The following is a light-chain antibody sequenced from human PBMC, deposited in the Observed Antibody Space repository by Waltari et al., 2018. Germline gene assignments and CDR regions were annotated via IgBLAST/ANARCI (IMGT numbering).Light chain of an antibody. CDR3: QHRSDWPKVT. CDR1: QRVSSY. J-gene: IGKJ5*01. CDR2: DTS. Sequence: EIVLTQSPATLSLSPGERATLSCRSRQRVSSYLAWYQQKPGQSPSLLRYDTSTRASGIPARVSGTGSATDFTLTISSLEPEDFAVDYCQHRSDWPKVTFGQGTRLEIK. V-gene: IGKV3-11*01.